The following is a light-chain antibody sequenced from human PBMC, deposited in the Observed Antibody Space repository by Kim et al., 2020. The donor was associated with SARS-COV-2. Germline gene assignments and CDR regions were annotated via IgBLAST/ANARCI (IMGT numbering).Light chain of an antibody. J-gene: IGKJ1*01. CDR1: QSIGSW. CDR3: QQYARYPRT. V-gene: IGKV1-5*01. Sequence: GDRVTVTCRASQSIGSWLAWYQQKPGKAPKVLIYDASILESNVPSRFSGRGSGTEFTLTISSLQPDDFATYYCQQYARYPRTFGRGTKVDIK. CDR2: DAS.